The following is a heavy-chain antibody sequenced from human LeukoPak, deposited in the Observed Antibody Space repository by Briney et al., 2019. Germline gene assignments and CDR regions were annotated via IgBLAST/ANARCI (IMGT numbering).Heavy chain of an antibody. D-gene: IGHD3-10*01. Sequence: ASVKVSCKASGYTFTSYGISWVRQAPGQGLEWMGWISAYNGNTNYAQELQGRVTMTTDTSTSTAYMELRSLRSDDTAVYYCAREGRYYGSGSYLDYWGQGTLVTVSS. CDR2: ISAYNGNT. J-gene: IGHJ4*02. CDR3: AREGRYYGSGSYLDY. CDR1: GYTFTSYG. V-gene: IGHV1-18*01.